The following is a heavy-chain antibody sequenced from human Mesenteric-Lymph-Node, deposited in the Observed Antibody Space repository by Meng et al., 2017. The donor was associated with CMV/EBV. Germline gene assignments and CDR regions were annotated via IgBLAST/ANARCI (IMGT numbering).Heavy chain of an antibody. J-gene: IGHJ4*02. CDR3: ARDGDYYDSSGYNPFDY. D-gene: IGHD3-22*01. V-gene: IGHV4-39*07. CDR2: IYYSGST. Sequence: QLQLQESGPGRVKPSENLSLTGTVAGGSISSSSYYWGWIRQPPGKGLEWIGSIYYSGSTYYNPSLKSRVTISVDTSKNQFSLKLSSVTAADTAVYYCARDGDYYDSSGYNPFDYWGQGTLVTVSS. CDR1: GGSISSSSYY.